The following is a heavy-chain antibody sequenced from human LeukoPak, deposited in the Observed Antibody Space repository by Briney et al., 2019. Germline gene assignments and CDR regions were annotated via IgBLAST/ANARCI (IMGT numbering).Heavy chain of an antibody. D-gene: IGHD2-21*02. CDR1: GFTVSITY. J-gene: IGHJ4*02. CDR3: ARGGGAYCGSDCYRNFDF. CDR2: LYKSGNT. V-gene: IGHV3-66*01. Sequence: GGSLRLSCEVSGFTVSITYMSWVRQAPGKGLECVSVLYKSGNTYYADSVEGRFIISRDNSENTLSLQMNSLGVEDTAVYYCARGGGAYCGSDCYRNFDFWGQGTLVTVSS.